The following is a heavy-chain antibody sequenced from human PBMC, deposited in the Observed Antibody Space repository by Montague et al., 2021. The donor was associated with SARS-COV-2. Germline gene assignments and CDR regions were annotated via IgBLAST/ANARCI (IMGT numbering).Heavy chain of an antibody. Sequence: SLRFSCAASGFGFSVYWMYWVRQAPGKGLVWVSRISPDGSDTAYXDFVKGRFIISRDNAGDTLYLQMNSLRADDAALYYCARELWSAGEYWGQGALVTVSS. CDR1: GFGFSVYW. CDR2: ISPDGSDT. CDR3: ARELWSAGEY. V-gene: IGHV3-74*01. J-gene: IGHJ4*02. D-gene: IGHD2-21*01.